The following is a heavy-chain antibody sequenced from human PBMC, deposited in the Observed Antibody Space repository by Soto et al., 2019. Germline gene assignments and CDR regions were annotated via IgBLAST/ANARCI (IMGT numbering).Heavy chain of an antibody. CDR3: AKGNLYSDFWSDYPPSGMDV. CDR1: GFSFSSYA. Sequence: GGSLRLSCAASGFSFSSYAMSWVRQAPGKGLEWVSACSGSGGRTYFADSVKGRFTISRDSSKDTLYLQMNSLRAEDTAIYYCAKGNLYSDFWSDYPPSGMDVWGKGPTVTVPQ. V-gene: IGHV3-23*01. J-gene: IGHJ6*04. CDR2: CSGSGGRT. D-gene: IGHD3-3*01.